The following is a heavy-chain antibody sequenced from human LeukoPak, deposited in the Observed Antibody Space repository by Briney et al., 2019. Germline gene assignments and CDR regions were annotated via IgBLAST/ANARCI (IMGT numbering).Heavy chain of an antibody. J-gene: IGHJ4*02. CDR2: IYYSGST. Sequence: SETLSLTCTVSGGSISSGDYYWSWIRQPPGKGLEWLGYIYYSGSTYYNPSLKSRVTISVDTSKNQFSLKLSSVTAADTAVYYCARVSYDFWSGYYYYFDYWGQGTLVTVSS. D-gene: IGHD3-3*01. CDR3: ARVSYDFWSGYYYYFDY. CDR1: GGSISSGDYY. V-gene: IGHV4-30-4*08.